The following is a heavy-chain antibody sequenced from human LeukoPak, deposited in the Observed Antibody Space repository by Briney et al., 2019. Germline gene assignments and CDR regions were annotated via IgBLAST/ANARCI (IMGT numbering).Heavy chain of an antibody. CDR3: ARAHEDGDYVYAFDI. D-gene: IGHD4-17*01. CDR1: GYTFTSYY. V-gene: IGHV1-46*01. J-gene: IGHJ3*02. Sequence: ASVKVSCKASGYTFTSYYMHWVRQAPGQGLEWMGIINPSGGSTSYAQKFQGRVTMTRDMSTSTVYMELSSLRSEDTAVYYCARAHEDGDYVYAFDIWGQGTMVTVSS. CDR2: INPSGGST.